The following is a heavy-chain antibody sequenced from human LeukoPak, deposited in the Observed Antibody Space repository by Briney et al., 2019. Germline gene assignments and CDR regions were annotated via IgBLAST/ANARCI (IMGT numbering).Heavy chain of an antibody. V-gene: IGHV4-34*01. J-gene: IGHJ5*02. CDR3: ARGYQLLWGGWFDP. D-gene: IGHD2-2*01. CDR2: INHRGST. CDR1: GGSFSGYY. Sequence: KPSETLSLTCAVYGGSFSGYYWSWIRQPPGKGLEWIGEINHRGSTNYNPSLKSRVTISVDTSKNQFSLKLSSVTAADTAVYYCARGYQLLWGGWFDPWGQGTLVTVSS.